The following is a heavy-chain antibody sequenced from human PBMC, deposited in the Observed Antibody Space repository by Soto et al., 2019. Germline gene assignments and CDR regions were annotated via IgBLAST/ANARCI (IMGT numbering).Heavy chain of an antibody. CDR2: IWYDGSNK. D-gene: IGHD6-19*01. CDR1: GFTFSSYG. Sequence: QVQLVESGGGVVQPGRSLRLSCAASGFTFSSYGMHWVRQAPGKGLEWVAVIWYDGSNKYYADSVKGRFTISRDNSKNTLYLQMNSLRAEDTAVYYCARDVSSGWYPGFDYLGQGTLVTVSS. V-gene: IGHV3-33*01. J-gene: IGHJ4*02. CDR3: ARDVSSGWYPGFDY.